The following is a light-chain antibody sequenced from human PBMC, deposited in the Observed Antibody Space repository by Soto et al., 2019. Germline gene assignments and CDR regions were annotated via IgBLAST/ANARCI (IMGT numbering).Light chain of an antibody. CDR1: SSDVGAYKF. CDR2: EVS. CDR3: SSYTSTSTPWV. Sequence: QSALTQPASVSGSPGQSITIFCSGTSSDVGAYKFVSWYRHHPGKAPQVMIYEVSNRPSGVSNRFSGSKSGNTASLTISGLQPEDEGDYYCSSYTSTSTPWVFGGGTQLT. J-gene: IGLJ3*02. V-gene: IGLV2-14*01.